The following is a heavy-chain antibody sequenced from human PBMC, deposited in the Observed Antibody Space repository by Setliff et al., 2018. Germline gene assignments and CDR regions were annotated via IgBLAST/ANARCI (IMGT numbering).Heavy chain of an antibody. V-gene: IGHV1-2*02. D-gene: IGHD3-16*01. CDR1: GYPFVGYF. J-gene: IGHJ4*02. Sequence: ASVKVSCKTSGYPFVGYFIYWMRQAPGQGLEWVGWIDPKSGRTKYAVKFQGRVTMTRDTSSSTIYMEVNSLTSDDTAVYFCAKQGDLAYDYWGQGTQVTVSS. CDR2: IDPKSGRT. CDR3: AKQGDLAYDY.